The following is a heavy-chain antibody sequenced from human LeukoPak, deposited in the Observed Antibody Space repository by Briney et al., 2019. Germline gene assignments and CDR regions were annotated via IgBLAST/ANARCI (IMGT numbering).Heavy chain of an antibody. CDR2: IYYSGST. J-gene: IGHJ5*02. V-gene: IGHV4-30-4*01. D-gene: IGHD2-15*01. CDR1: GGSISSGDYY. Sequence: SQTVSLTCTVSGGSISSGDYYWSWIRQPPGKGLEWIGYIYYSGSTYYNPSLKSRVTISVDTSKNQFSLKLSSVTAADTAVYYCARVVVVAATPSWFDPWGQGTLVTVSS. CDR3: ARVVVVAATPSWFDP.